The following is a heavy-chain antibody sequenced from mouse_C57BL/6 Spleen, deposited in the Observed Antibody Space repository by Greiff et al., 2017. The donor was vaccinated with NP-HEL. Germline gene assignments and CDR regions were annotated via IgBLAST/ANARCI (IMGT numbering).Heavy chain of an antibody. V-gene: IGHV1-64*01. J-gene: IGHJ4*01. CDR2: IHPNSGST. D-gene: IGHD1-1*01. Sequence: QVQLQQPGAELVKPGASVKLSCKASGYTFTSYWMHWVKQRPGQGLEWIGMIHPNSGSTNYNEKFKSKATLTVDQSSSTAYMQLSSLTSEDSAVYYCARWDTTGDYAMDYWGQGTSVTGSS. CDR3: ARWDTTGDYAMDY. CDR1: GYTFTSYW.